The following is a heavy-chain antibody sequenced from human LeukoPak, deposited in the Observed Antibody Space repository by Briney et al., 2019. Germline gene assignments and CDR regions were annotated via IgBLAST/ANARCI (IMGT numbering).Heavy chain of an antibody. Sequence: SETLSLTCAVYGGSFSGYYWSWIRQPPGKGLEWIGEINHSRSTNYNPSLKSPVTISADTSKNQFSLKLSSVTAADTAVYYCARFTTYYYDGSTYSSPYYFDYWGQGTLVTVSS. CDR1: GGSFSGYY. CDR3: ARFTTYYYDGSTYSSPYYFDY. J-gene: IGHJ4*02. CDR2: INHSRST. D-gene: IGHD3-22*01. V-gene: IGHV4-34*01.